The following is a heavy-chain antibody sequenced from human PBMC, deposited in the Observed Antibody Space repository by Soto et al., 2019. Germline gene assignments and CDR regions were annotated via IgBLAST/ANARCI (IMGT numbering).Heavy chain of an antibody. D-gene: IGHD2-15*01. CDR2: ISYNGST. CDR3: ARADPDASVGY. CDR1: GGSMSSYY. V-gene: IGHV4-59*01. Sequence: SETLSLTCTVSGGSMSSYYWTWLRQSPGRGLEWIGYISYNGSTYYNPSLKSRVTISADTSKNQFSLRMNSMIAADTAVYYCARADPDASVGYWGQGTLVTV. J-gene: IGHJ4*02.